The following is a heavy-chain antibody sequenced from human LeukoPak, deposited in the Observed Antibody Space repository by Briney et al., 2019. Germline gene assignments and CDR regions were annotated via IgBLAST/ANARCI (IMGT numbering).Heavy chain of an antibody. Sequence: PSETLSLTCAVYGGSFSGYYWSWIRQPPGKGLEWIGEINHSGSTNYNPSLKSRVTISADTSKNQFSLKLSSVTAADTAVYYCARGGREYYGSGSYYSLRLRGFDYWGQGTLVTVSS. CDR1: GGSFSGYY. CDR2: INHSGST. J-gene: IGHJ4*02. CDR3: ARGGREYYGSGSYYSLRLRGFDY. V-gene: IGHV4-34*01. D-gene: IGHD3-10*01.